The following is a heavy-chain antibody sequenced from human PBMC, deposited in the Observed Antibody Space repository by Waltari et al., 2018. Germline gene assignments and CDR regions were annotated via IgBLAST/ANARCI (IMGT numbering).Heavy chain of an antibody. CDR2: IYYSGST. Sequence: QLQLQESGPGLVKPSETLSLTCTVSGGSISSSSYYWGWIRQPPGKGLEWIGSIYYSGSTYYNPSLKSRVTISVDTSKNQFSLKLSSVTAADTAVYYCARHSTYYYDSSGYPYYFDYWGQGTLVTVSS. CDR3: ARHSTYYYDSSGYPYYFDY. J-gene: IGHJ4*02. D-gene: IGHD3-22*01. V-gene: IGHV4-39*01. CDR1: GGSISSSSYY.